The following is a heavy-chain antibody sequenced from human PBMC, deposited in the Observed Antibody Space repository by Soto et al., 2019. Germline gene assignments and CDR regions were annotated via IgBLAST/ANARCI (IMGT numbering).Heavy chain of an antibody. Sequence: ASVKVSCKSSGYTFIIHRITWVRKAPGQGLEWMGRISAYNGNTNYAQKIQGRVTMTTDTSTRTAYMELRSLRSDETAVYYCARGAFCGGAPGCRDMDVWRQGTTVTVSS. D-gene: IGHD2-21*01. V-gene: IGHV1-18*01. CDR3: ARGAFCGGAPGCRDMDV. CDR1: GYTFIIHR. CDR2: ISAYNGNT. J-gene: IGHJ6*02.